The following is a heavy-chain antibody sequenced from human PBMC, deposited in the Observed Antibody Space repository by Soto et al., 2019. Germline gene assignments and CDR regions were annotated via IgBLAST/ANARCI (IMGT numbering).Heavy chain of an antibody. CDR2: IYYSGGP. Sequence: QVQLQESGPGLVKPSETLSLTCTVSGGSISSYYWSWIRQPPGKGLEWIGYIYYSGGPNYNPSLKSRVTISVDSSKNHFSLKLSSVTAADTAVYYCARRYGGNLDYWGQGTLVTVSS. CDR3: ARRYGGNLDY. CDR1: GGSISSYY. J-gene: IGHJ4*02. D-gene: IGHD1-26*01. V-gene: IGHV4-59*08.